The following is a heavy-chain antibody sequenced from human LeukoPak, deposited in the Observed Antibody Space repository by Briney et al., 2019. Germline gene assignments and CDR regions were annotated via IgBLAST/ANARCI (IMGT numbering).Heavy chain of an antibody. CDR2: INLSGGST. J-gene: IGHJ3*02. Sequence: ASVKVSCKASGYTFTTYSMHWVRQAPGQGLEWMAIINLSGGSTDYTQKFQGGVTMTRDTSTSTVYMELSSLRSEDTAVYYCARGGVGAMAAFDIWGQGTMVTVSS. V-gene: IGHV1-46*01. CDR1: GYTFTTYS. CDR3: ARGGVGAMAAFDI. D-gene: IGHD1-26*01.